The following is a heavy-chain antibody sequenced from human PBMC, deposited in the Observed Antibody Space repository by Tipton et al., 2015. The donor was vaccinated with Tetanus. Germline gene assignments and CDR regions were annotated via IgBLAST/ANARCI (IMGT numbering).Heavy chain of an antibody. CDR1: GFTFRSYG. Sequence: SLRLSCAASGFTFRSYGMNWVRQAPGKGLEWVSSISSGSTYIYYADSVKGRFTISRDNAKNSLYLLMDSLRAEDTAVYYCARDQIVEQATRDHDYGVDVWGQGTTVTVSS. D-gene: IGHD3-22*01. CDR2: ISSGSTYI. CDR3: ARDQIVEQATRDHDYGVDV. V-gene: IGHV3-21*01. J-gene: IGHJ6*02.